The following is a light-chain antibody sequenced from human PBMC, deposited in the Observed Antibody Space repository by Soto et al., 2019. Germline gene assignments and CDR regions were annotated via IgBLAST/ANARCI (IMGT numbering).Light chain of an antibody. Sequence: DIQMTQSPSSISASVGDRVTITCRASQSISSWLAWYQQKPGRAPKLLIYKASSLESGVPSRFSGSGSGTEFTLTISSLQPDDFATYYCQQYNSQWTFGQGTKVDNK. CDR3: QQYNSQWT. CDR1: QSISSW. CDR2: KAS. J-gene: IGKJ1*01. V-gene: IGKV1-5*03.